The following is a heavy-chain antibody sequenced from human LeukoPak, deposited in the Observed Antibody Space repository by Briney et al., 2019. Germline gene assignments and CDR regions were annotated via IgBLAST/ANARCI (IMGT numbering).Heavy chain of an antibody. J-gene: IGHJ3*02. CDR1: GFSLSTSGMR. CDR3: AQSLGHETTVVIDAFDI. V-gene: IGHV2-5*01. Sequence: SGPTLVNPTQTLTLTCAFSGFSLSTSGMRVGWIRQPPGKALEWLALIYWNDDKRYSPSLKSRLTITKDTSKNQVVLTVSNVDPVDTATYYCAQSLGHETTVVIDAFDIWGQGTMVTVSS. D-gene: IGHD4-23*01. CDR2: IYWNDDK.